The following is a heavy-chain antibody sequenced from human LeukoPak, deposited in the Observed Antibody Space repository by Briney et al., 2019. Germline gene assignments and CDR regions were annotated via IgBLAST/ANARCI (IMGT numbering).Heavy chain of an antibody. D-gene: IGHD6-13*01. CDR1: GFTFSSYA. V-gene: IGHV3-23*01. CDR2: ISGSGGST. J-gene: IGHJ4*02. CDR3: AKDRDYSSSWNY. Sequence: PGGSLRLSCAASGFTFSSYAMSWVRQAPWKGLEWVSAISGSGGSTYYADSVKGRFTISRDNSKNTLYLQMNSLRAEDTAVYYCAKDRDYSSSWNYWGQGTLVTVSS.